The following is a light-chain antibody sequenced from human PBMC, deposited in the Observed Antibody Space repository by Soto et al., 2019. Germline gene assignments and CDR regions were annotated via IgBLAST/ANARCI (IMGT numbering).Light chain of an antibody. CDR2: GAS. J-gene: IGKJ4*01. Sequence: EIVMTQSPATLSVSPGERATLSCRASQSVSINLAWYQQKPGQAPRLLIYGASTRATGIPARFSGSGSGTEFTLTISSRQSEYFAVYYCQQYNNWLSTFGGGTKVEIK. CDR3: QQYNNWLST. CDR1: QSVSIN. V-gene: IGKV3-15*01.